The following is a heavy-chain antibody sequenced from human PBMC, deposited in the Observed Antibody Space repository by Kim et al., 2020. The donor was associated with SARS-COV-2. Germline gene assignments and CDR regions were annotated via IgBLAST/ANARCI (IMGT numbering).Heavy chain of an antibody. CDR3: ARSNGGYCSGGCCYRYGMDV. CDR2: IYPGDSDT. V-gene: IGHV5-51*01. J-gene: IGHJ6*02. D-gene: IGHD2-15*01. Sequence: GESLKISCKGSGYSFTSYWIGWVRQMPGKGLEWMGIIYPGDSDTRYSPSFQGQVTISAEKSISTAYLQGSSLKASDTAMYYCARSNGGYCSGGCCYRYGMDVWGQGTTVTVSS. CDR1: GYSFTSYW.